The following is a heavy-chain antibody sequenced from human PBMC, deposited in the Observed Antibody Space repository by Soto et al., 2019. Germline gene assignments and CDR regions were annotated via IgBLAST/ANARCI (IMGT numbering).Heavy chain of an antibody. CDR3: ARAPYCSGGSCYPVYLNYYYYMDV. D-gene: IGHD2-15*01. CDR1: GGSISSYY. V-gene: IGHV4-59*01. CDR2: IYYSGST. J-gene: IGHJ6*03. Sequence: SETLSLTCTVSGGSISSYYWSWIRQPPGKGLEWIGYIYYSGSTNYNPSLKSRVTISVDTSKNQFSLKLSSVTAADTAVYYCARAPYCSGGSCYPVYLNYYYYMDVWGKGTTVTVSS.